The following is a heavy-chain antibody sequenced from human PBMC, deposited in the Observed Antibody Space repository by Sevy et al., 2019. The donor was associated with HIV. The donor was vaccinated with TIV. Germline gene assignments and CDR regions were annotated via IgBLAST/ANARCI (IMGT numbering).Heavy chain of an antibody. J-gene: IGHJ6*02. CDR3: TREGGYSSSWPQYYYYYGMDV. CDR2: IRSKAYGGTT. V-gene: IGHV3-49*03. D-gene: IGHD6-13*01. CDR1: GFTFGDYA. Sequence: GGSLRLSCTASGFTFGDYAMSWFRQAPGKGLEWVGFIRSKAYGGTTEYAASGKGRFTISRDDSKSIAYLQMNSLKTEDTAVYYCTREGGYSSSWPQYYYYYGMDVWGQGTTVTVSS.